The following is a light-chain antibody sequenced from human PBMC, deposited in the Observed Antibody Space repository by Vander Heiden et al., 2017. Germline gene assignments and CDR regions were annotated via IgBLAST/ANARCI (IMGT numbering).Light chain of an antibody. CDR1: QSVLYTSKNKNC. CDR3: QQYYTNPPT. J-gene: IGKJ4*01. CDR2: WAS. Sequence: DIVMTQSPDSLTVSLGVRATINCKSSQSVLYTSKNKNCLAWYQQRPGQPPKLLIYWASTRESGVPDRYSGSGSGTDFTLTISSLQAEDVAIYYCQQYYTNPPTFGGGTKVEIK. V-gene: IGKV4-1*01.